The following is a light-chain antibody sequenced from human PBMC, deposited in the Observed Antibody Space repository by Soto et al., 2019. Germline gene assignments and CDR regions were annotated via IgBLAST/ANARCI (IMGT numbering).Light chain of an antibody. J-gene: IGLJ3*02. Sequence: QSALPQPPSASGSPGQSVTISCPGTSSDVGGYNYVSWYQQYPGRAPKLMIYEVTKRPSGVPDRFSGSKSGNTASLTVSGLQAEDEADYYCSSYAASNNFYFVFGGGTQLTVL. CDR1: SSDVGGYNY. CDR2: EVT. V-gene: IGLV2-8*01. CDR3: SSYAASNNFYFV.